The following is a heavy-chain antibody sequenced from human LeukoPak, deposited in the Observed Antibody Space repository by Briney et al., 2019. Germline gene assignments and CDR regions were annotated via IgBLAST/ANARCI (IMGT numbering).Heavy chain of an antibody. CDR3: ARHRNGDFWSTYYTGYFDY. D-gene: IGHD3-3*01. V-gene: IGHV3-11*04. Sequence: GGSLRLSCAASGFTFSDYYMSWIRQAPGKGLEWVSYISNSGSSIYYADSVKGRFTISRDNAKNSLSLQMNSLRAEDTSVYYCARHRNGDFWSTYYTGYFDYWGQGPLVTVSS. CDR1: GFTFSDYY. J-gene: IGHJ4*02. CDR2: ISNSGSSI.